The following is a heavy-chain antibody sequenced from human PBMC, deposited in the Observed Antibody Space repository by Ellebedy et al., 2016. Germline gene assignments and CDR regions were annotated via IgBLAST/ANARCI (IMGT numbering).Heavy chain of an antibody. J-gene: IGHJ4*02. V-gene: IGHV4-39*07. CDR3: AREQQEGVWGDYGDYQ. CDR2: IYYSGST. D-gene: IGHD4-17*01. CDR1: GGSISSSSYY. Sequence: SETLSLTXTVSGGSISSSSYYWGWIRQPPGKGLEWIGSIYYSGSTYYNPSLKSRVTISVDTSKNQFSLKLSSVTAADTAVYYCAREQQEGVWGDYGDYQWGQGTLVTVSS.